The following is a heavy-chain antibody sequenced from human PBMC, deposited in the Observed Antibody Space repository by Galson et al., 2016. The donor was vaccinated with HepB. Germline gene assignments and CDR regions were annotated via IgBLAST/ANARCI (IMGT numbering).Heavy chain of an antibody. CDR3: AGHVI. J-gene: IGHJ4*02. D-gene: IGHD3-16*02. CDR1: GFAFSGYW. Sequence: SLRLSCAASGFAFSGYWMSWVRQAPGKGLEWVANTNQDGDKKNYVDTVKGRFTISRDNAKNSLYLQMNSLRAEDTAVYYCAGHVIRGQGTLVTVSS. V-gene: IGHV3-7*01. CDR2: TNQDGDKK.